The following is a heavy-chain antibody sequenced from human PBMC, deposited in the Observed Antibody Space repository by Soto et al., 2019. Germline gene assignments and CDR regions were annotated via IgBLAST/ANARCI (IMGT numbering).Heavy chain of an antibody. Sequence: PGGSLRLSCAASGFTFSSYGMHWVRQAPGKGLEWVALISYDGGNKFFADSVKGRFTISRDNSKNMLYLQMNSLRAEDTAVYYCAKDRASRRYSGYDGFDYWGQGTLVTVSS. CDR3: AKDRASRRYSGYDGFDY. V-gene: IGHV3-30*18. CDR2: ISYDGGNK. J-gene: IGHJ4*02. CDR1: GFTFSSYG. D-gene: IGHD5-12*01.